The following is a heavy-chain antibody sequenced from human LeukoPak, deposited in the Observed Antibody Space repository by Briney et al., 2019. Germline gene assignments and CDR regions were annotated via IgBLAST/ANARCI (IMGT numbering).Heavy chain of an antibody. V-gene: IGHV3-23*01. J-gene: IGHJ4*02. CDR3: AKKSPYGGADK. CDR1: GFTFSSYA. CDR2: ISGSGGNT. D-gene: IGHD4-23*01. Sequence: GGSLIPSCAASGFTFSSYAMSWVRQAPGKGLEWVSAISGSGGNTYYADSVKGRFTISRDNSKNTLYLQMNSLRDEDTAVYYCAKKSPYGGADKWGQGTLVTVSS.